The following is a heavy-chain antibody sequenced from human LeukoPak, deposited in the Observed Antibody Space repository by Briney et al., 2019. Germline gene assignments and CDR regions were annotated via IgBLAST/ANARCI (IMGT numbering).Heavy chain of an antibody. CDR2: INHSGST. V-gene: IGHV4-34*01. D-gene: IGHD5-18*01. J-gene: IGHJ6*03. CDR3: ARSYSYGFVSHYYYMDV. Sequence: SETLSLTCAVYGGSFSGYYWSWIRQPPGKGLEWIGEINHSGSTNYNPSLKSRVTISVDTSKNQFSLKLSSVTAADTAVYYCARSYSYGFVSHYYYMDVWGKGTTVTVSS. CDR1: GGSFSGYY.